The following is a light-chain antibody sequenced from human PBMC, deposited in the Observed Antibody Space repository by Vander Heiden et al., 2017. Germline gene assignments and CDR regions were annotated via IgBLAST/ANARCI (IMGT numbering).Light chain of an antibody. CDR3: QQYYSYPQT. CDR2: AAS. V-gene: IGKV1-8*01. Sequence: AIRMKQSPSSFSASTGDRVTITCRASQGISSYLAWYQQKPGKAPKLLIYAASTLQSGVPSRFSGSVSGTDFTLTISCLQSEDFATYYCQQYYSYPQTFGQGTKLEIK. J-gene: IGKJ2*01. CDR1: QGISSY.